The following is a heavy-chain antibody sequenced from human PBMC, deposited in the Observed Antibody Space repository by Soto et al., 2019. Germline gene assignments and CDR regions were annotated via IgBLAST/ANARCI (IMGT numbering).Heavy chain of an antibody. V-gene: IGHV3-21*01. CDR1: GFTFSSYS. CDR2: TSSSSSYI. Sequence: GGSLRLSCAASGFTFSSYSMNWVRQAPGKGLEWVSSTSSSSSYIYYADSVKGRFTISRDNAKNSLYLQMNSLRAEDTAVYYCARDPPATRHGMDVWGQGTTVTVSS. CDR3: ARDPPATRHGMDV. J-gene: IGHJ6*02.